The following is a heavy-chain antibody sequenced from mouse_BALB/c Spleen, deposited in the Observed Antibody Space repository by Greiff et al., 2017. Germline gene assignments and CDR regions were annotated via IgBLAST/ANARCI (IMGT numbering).Heavy chain of an antibody. V-gene: IGHV1-55*01. CDR2: IYPGSGST. Sequence: QVQLQQPGAELVKPGTSVKLSCKASGYNFTSYWINWVKLRPGQGLEWIGDIYPGSGSTNYNEKFKSKATLTVDTSSSTAYMQLSSLASEDSALYYCARGGYGNYVGFAYWGQGTLVTVSA. D-gene: IGHD2-10*02. CDR1: GYNFTSYW. J-gene: IGHJ3*01. CDR3: ARGGYGNYVGFAY.